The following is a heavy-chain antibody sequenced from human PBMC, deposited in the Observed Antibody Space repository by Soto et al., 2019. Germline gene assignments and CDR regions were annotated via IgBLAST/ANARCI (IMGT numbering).Heavy chain of an antibody. CDR2: INHSGST. D-gene: IGHD2-2*02. V-gene: IGHV4-34*01. Sequence: SETLSLTCAVYGGSFSGYYWSWIRQPPGKGLEWIGEINHSGSTNYNPSLKSRVTISVDTSKNQFSLKLSSVTAADTAVYYCARGRYISKVVPAAIGRYYGMDVWGQGTTVTV. CDR3: ARGRYISKVVPAAIGRYYGMDV. CDR1: GGSFSGYY. J-gene: IGHJ6*02.